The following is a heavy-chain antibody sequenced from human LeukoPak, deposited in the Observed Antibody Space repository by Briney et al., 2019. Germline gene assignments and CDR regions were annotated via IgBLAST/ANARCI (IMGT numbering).Heavy chain of an antibody. D-gene: IGHD4-17*01. CDR3: AKDLWDMTTVTAPDY. V-gene: IGHV3-30*02. CDR2: IRYDGSNK. CDR1: GFTFSSYG. Sequence: PGGSLRLSCAASGFTFSSYGTHWVRQAPGKGLEWVAFIRYDGSNKYYADSVKGRFTISRDNSKNTLYLQMNSLRAEDTAVYYCAKDLWDMTTVTAPDYWGQGTLVTVSS. J-gene: IGHJ4*02.